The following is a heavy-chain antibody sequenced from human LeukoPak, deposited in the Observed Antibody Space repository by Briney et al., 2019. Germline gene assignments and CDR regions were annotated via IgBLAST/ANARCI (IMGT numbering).Heavy chain of an antibody. Sequence: SETLSLTCSVSGXSVTSGGFXXXXXXXXXXXXXEWIATLYYTGSTYYXXSLXSRVTIXXXXXXNXFSLRLTSVTATDTAIYHCARHSGSGSLSRPFDPWGQGTLVTVSS. D-gene: IGHD3-10*01. CDR1: GXSVTSGGFX. V-gene: IGHV4-39*01. CDR3: ARHSGSGSLSRPFDP. J-gene: IGHJ5*02. CDR2: LYYTGST.